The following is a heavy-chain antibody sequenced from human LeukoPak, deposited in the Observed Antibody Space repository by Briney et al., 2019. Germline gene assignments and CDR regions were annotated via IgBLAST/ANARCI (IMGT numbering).Heavy chain of an antibody. J-gene: IGHJ5*02. Sequence: GGSLRLSCAASGFTFSDYYMSWIRQAPGKGLESVSYISSSGSTIYYADSVKGRFTISSDNAKNSLYLQMNSLRAEDTAVYYCARDLSPGIMITFGGVSPWGQGTLVTVSS. CDR3: ARDLSPGIMITFGGVSP. V-gene: IGHV3-11*01. D-gene: IGHD3-16*01. CDR2: ISSSGSTI. CDR1: GFTFSDYY.